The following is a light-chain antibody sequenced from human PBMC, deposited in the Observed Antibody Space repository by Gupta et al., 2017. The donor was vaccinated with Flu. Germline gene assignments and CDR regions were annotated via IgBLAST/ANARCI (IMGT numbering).Light chain of an antibody. CDR1: QDIRIY. CDR3: QQYENLPT. CDR2: DAS. J-gene: IGKJ1*01. V-gene: IGKV1-33*01. Sequence: ITCQASQDIRIYLNWYQQRPGKAPKLLIYDASNLENGVPSRFSGSGSGTHFTFTISSLQPEDIATYYCQQYENLPTFGQGTKVEIK.